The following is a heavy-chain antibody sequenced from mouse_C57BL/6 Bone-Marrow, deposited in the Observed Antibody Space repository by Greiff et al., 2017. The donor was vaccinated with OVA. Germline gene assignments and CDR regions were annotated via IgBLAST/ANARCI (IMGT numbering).Heavy chain of an antibody. D-gene: IGHD1-1*01. V-gene: IGHV14-4*01. CDR3: TLPDYYGSSFAY. CDR1: GFNIKDDY. Sequence: DVHLVESGAELVRPGASVKLSCTASGFNIKDDYMHWVKQRPEQGLEWIGWIDPENGDTEYASKFQGKATITADTSSNTAYLQLSSLTSEDTAVYYCTLPDYYGSSFAYWGQGTLVTVSA. CDR2: IDPENGDT. J-gene: IGHJ3*01.